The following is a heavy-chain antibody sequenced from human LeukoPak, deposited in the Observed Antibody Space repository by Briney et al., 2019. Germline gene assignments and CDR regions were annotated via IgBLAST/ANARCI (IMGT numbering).Heavy chain of an antibody. CDR2: INPSGGSA. CDR3: AREPGIAGRYFFDY. CDR1: GYTFTSYY. J-gene: IGHJ4*02. V-gene: IGHV1-46*01. D-gene: IGHD6-13*01. Sequence: GASVKVSCKASGYTFTSYYLHWVRQAPGQGLEWMGIINPSGGSASYAQKFQGRVTMTRDMSTSTVFMELSSLRSEDTAVYYCAREPGIAGRYFFDYWGQGTLVTVSS.